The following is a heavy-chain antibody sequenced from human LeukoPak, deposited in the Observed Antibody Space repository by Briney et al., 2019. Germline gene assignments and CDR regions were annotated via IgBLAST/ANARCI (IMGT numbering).Heavy chain of an antibody. D-gene: IGHD2-15*01. J-gene: IGHJ4*02. CDR1: GYTFTGYY. CDR2: INPNSGGT. Sequence: ASVKASCKASGYTFTGYYMHWVRQAPGQGLEWMGWINPNSGGTNYAQKFQGRVTMTRDTSISTAYMELSRLRSDDTAVYYCARLPIVVVAATPDYWGQGTLVTVSS. V-gene: IGHV1-2*02. CDR3: ARLPIVVVAATPDY.